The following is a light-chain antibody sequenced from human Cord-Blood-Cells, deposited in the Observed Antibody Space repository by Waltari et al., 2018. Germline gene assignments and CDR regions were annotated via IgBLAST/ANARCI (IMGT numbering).Light chain of an antibody. CDR3: CSYACSWV. V-gene: IGLV2-11*01. CDR2: DVS. J-gene: IGLJ3*02. Sequence: QSALTQPRSVSGSPGQLVTISCTGTSSDVGGYNYVSWYQQHPGKAPKHMIYDVSKRPSGVLERFSCSKYGNTAALTISGLQAEDEADYYCCSYACSWVFGGGTKLTVL. CDR1: SSDVGGYNY.